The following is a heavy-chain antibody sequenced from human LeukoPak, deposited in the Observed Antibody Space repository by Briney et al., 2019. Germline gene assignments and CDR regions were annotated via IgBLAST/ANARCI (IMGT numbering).Heavy chain of an antibody. CDR1: GFTFSNYW. D-gene: IGHD3-10*01. V-gene: IGHV3-7*01. J-gene: IGHJ6*02. Sequence: GGSLRLSCVGSGFTFSNYWMTWVRQAPGKGLEWVASIKHDGSGKYYVDSVKGRFTISRDNARDSLFLQMNSLRAEDTAVFYCARGFGEDDHYYHAMDVWRRGTTVTVSS. CDR2: IKHDGSGK. CDR3: ARGFGEDDHYYHAMDV.